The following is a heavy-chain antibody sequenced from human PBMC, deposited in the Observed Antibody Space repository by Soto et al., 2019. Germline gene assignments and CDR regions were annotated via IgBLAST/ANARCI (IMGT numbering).Heavy chain of an antibody. J-gene: IGHJ4*02. V-gene: IGHV4-39*01. Sequence: SETLSLTCTVSGGSISSSSYYWGWIRQPPGKGLEWIGSIYYSGSTYYNPSLKSRVTISVDTSKNQFSLKLSSVTAADTAVYYCARGIAARPPLDYWGQGTLVTVSS. CDR2: IYYSGST. D-gene: IGHD6-6*01. CDR3: ARGIAARPPLDY. CDR1: GGSISSSSYY.